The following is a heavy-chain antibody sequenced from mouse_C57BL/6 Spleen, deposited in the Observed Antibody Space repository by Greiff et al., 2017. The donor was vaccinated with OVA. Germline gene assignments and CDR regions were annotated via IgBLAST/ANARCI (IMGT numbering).Heavy chain of an antibody. D-gene: IGHD1-1*01. V-gene: IGHV1-69*01. Sequence: VKLQQPGAELVMPGASVKLSCKASGYTFTSYWMHWVKQRPGQGLEWIGEIDPSDSYTNYNQKFKGKSTLTVDKSSSTAYMQLSSLTSEDSAVYYCARFTTVAGYFDYWGEGTTLTVSS. CDR1: GYTFTSYW. CDR3: ARFTTVAGYFDY. CDR2: IDPSDSYT. J-gene: IGHJ2*01.